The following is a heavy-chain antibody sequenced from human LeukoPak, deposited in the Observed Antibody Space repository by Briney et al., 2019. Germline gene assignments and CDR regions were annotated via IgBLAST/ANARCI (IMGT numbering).Heavy chain of an antibody. CDR1: GFTFSSYW. J-gene: IGHJ4*02. Sequence: QPGGSLRLFCAASGFTFSSYWMSWVRQAPGKGLEWVANINQNGSEKYYADSVKGRFTISRDDPKNSLYLQMNSLRAEDTAIYYCARDLPDYWGRGTLVTVSS. CDR2: INQNGSEK. CDR3: ARDLPDY. V-gene: IGHV3-7*01.